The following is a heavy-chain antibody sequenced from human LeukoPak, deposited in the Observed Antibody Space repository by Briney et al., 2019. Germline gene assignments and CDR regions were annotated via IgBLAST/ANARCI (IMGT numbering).Heavy chain of an antibody. V-gene: IGHV5-51*01. D-gene: IGHD3-22*01. CDR2: IYPGDSDT. Sequence: GESLKISCKGSGYSFTSYWIGWVRQMPGKGLEWMGIIYPGDSDTRYSPSFQGQVTISADKSISTAYLQWSSLKASDTAMYYCARPKTYYYDSSGYYSDAFDIWGQGTMVTVSS. J-gene: IGHJ3*02. CDR1: GYSFTSYW. CDR3: ARPKTYYYDSSGYYSDAFDI.